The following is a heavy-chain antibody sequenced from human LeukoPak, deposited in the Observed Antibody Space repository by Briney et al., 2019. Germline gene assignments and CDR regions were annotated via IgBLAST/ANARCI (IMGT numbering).Heavy chain of an antibody. CDR1: GFTFSSYG. V-gene: IGHV3-30*03. CDR3: AREGGYDILFDY. J-gene: IGHJ4*02. CDR2: ISYDGSNK. D-gene: IGHD3-9*01. Sequence: GRSLRLSCAASGFTFSSYGMHWVRQAPGKGLEWVAVISYDGSNKYYADSVKGRFTISRDNSKNTLYLQMNSLRAEDTAVYYCAREGGYDILFDYWGQGTLVTVSS.